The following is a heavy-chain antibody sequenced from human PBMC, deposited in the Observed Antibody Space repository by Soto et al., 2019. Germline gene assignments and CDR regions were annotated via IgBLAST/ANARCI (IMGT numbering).Heavy chain of an antibody. CDR3: AKDRWREGYYGSGSYLDY. J-gene: IGHJ4*02. CDR2: ISWNSGSI. D-gene: IGHD3-10*01. Sequence: EVQLVESGGGLVQPGRSLRLSCAASGFTFDDYAMHWVRQAPGKGLEWVSGISWNSGSIGYADSVKGRFTISRDNAKNSLYLEMNSVRAEDTALYYCAKDRWREGYYGSGSYLDYWGQGTLVTVSS. V-gene: IGHV3-9*01. CDR1: GFTFDDYA.